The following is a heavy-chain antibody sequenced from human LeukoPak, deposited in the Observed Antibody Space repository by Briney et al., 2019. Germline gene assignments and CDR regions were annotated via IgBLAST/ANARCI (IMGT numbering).Heavy chain of an antibody. J-gene: IGHJ4*02. V-gene: IGHV1-46*01. CDR2: INPSGGST. CDR1: GYTFTSYY. CDR3: ARGPMSYSSSWYADGVY. Sequence: GASVKVSCKASGYTFTSYYMHWVRQAPGQGLEWMGIINPSGGSTSYAQKFQGRVTMTRDMSTSTVYVELSSLRSEDTAVYYCARGPMSYSSSWYADGVYWGQGTLVTVSS. D-gene: IGHD6-13*01.